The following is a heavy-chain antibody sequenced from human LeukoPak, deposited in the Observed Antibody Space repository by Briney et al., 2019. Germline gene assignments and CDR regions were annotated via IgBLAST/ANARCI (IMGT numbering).Heavy chain of an antibody. V-gene: IGHV4-61*02. CDR3: ARGYCSSTSCYQRPVGFDP. CDR1: GGSISSGSYY. J-gene: IGHJ5*02. CDR2: IYTSGST. Sequence: PSQTLSLTCTVFGGSISSGSYYWSWIRQPAGKGLEWIGRIYTSGSTNYNPSLKSRVTISVDTSKNQFSLKLSSVTAADTAVYYCARGYCSSTSCYQRPVGFDPWGQGTLVTVSS. D-gene: IGHD2-2*01.